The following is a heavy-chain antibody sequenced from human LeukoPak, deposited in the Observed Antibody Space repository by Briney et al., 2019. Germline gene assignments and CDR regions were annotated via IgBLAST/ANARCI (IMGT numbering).Heavy chain of an antibody. J-gene: IGHJ4*02. CDR2: VSVGFGST. CDR1: GFTFSSYA. D-gene: IGHD3-10*01. CDR3: ATAGRELLAEIDY. V-gene: IGHV3-23*01. Sequence: GGSLRLSCAASGFTFSSYAMSWVRQAPGKGLAWVSAVSVGFGSTYYADSVKGRFTISRDNSKNTLYLQINSLRADDTAVYYCATAGRELLAEIDYWGQGTLVTVSS.